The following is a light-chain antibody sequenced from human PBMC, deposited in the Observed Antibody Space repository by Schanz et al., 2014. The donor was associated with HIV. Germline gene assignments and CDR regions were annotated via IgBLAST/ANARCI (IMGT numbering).Light chain of an antibody. CDR2: DNG. CDR3: ATWDSFLNAVV. J-gene: IGLJ2*01. CDR1: TSNIGDNY. Sequence: QSVLTQPPSVSAAPGQKVTISCSGSTSNIGDNYVSWYQQFPGTAPKLLIYDNGRRASGIPDRFSASKSGTSATLAITGLQTEDEADYYCATWDSFLNAVVFGGGTKLTVL. V-gene: IGLV1-51*01.